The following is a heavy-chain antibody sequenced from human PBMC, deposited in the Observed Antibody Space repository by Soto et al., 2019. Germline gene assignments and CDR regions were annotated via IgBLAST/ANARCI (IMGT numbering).Heavy chain of an antibody. Sequence: GGSLRLSCAASGFTFSNFWMSWVRQAPGKGLEWVSGITGSGGNTYYADSVKGRFTISRDDSKNTLYLQMNSLRAEDTAVYYCASRSLYCSGGSCYPAFDYWGQGTLVTVS. D-gene: IGHD2-15*01. V-gene: IGHV3-23*01. CDR2: ITGSGGNT. CDR3: ASRSLYCSGGSCYPAFDY. CDR1: GFTFSNFW. J-gene: IGHJ4*02.